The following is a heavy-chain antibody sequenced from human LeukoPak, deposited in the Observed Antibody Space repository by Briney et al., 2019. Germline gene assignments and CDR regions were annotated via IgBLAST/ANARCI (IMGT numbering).Heavy chain of an antibody. Sequence: GGSLRLSCAASGFTFSSYAMSWVRQAPGKGLEWVSAISGGGGSTYYADSVEGRFTISRDNSKNTLYLQMNSLRAEDTAVYYCASHSVLWFGELSGGGAFDIWGQGTMVTVSS. V-gene: IGHV3-23*01. CDR1: GFTFSSYA. CDR3: ASHSVLWFGELSGGGAFDI. J-gene: IGHJ3*02. D-gene: IGHD3-10*01. CDR2: ISGGGGST.